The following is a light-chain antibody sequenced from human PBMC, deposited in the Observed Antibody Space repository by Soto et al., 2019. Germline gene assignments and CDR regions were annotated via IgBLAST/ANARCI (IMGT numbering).Light chain of an antibody. Sequence: DIQMTQSPSTLSASVGDRVTITCRPSQSIMAGLAWYQQTPGKAPKLLIYDASSLESGVPSRFSGSGSGTEFALTISSLQPDDFATYYCQQYSSYPYTFGQGTKLEIK. CDR1: QSIMAG. CDR3: QQYSSYPYT. J-gene: IGKJ2*01. CDR2: DAS. V-gene: IGKV1-5*01.